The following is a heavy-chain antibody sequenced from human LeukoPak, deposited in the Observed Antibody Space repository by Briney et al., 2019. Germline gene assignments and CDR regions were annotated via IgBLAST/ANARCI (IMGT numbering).Heavy chain of an antibody. CDR3: AKGSGSYVDFDY. CDR2: ISGSGGST. Sequence: GGSLRLSCAASGSTFSSYAMSWVRQAPGRGLEWVSAISGSGGSTYYADSVKGRFTISRDNSKNTLYLQMNSLRAEDTAVYYCAKGSGSYVDFDYWGQGTLVTVSS. J-gene: IGHJ4*02. V-gene: IGHV3-23*01. D-gene: IGHD1-26*01. CDR1: GSTFSSYA.